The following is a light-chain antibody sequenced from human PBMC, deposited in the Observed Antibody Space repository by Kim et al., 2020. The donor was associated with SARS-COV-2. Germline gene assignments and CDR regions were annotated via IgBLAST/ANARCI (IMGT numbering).Light chain of an antibody. CDR1: QSVTRNY. CDR3: QQYENSPRT. J-gene: IGKJ1*01. Sequence: EIVLTQSPATLSLSPGERAALSCGASQSVTRNYLAWYQQRPGLAPRLLIYDATRRASGIPDRFSGSGSGTDFTLTISRLEPEDFAVYYCQQYENSPRTFGQGTEVDIK. V-gene: IGKV3D-20*01. CDR2: DAT.